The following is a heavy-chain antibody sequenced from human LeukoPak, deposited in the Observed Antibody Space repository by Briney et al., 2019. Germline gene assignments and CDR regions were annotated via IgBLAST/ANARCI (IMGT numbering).Heavy chain of an antibody. D-gene: IGHD6-13*01. Sequence: SETLSLTCAVYGGSFSGYYWSWIRQPPGKGLEWIGEINHSGSTNYNPSLKSRVTISVDTSKNQFSLKLSSVTAADTAVYYCAGSQAADYWGQGTLVTVSS. CDR3: AGSQAADY. J-gene: IGHJ4*02. CDR1: GGSFSGYY. V-gene: IGHV4-34*01. CDR2: INHSGST.